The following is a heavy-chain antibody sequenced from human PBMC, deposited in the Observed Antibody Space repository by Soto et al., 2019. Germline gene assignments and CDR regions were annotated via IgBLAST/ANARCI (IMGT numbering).Heavy chain of an antibody. D-gene: IGHD2-21*02. CDR3: AKTCGGDCSDAFDI. CDR1: CGSFSGYY. V-gene: IGHV4-34*01. Sequence: SETLSLTCAVYCGSFSGYYWSWIRQPPGKGLEWIGEINHSGSTNYNPSLKSRVTISVDTSKNQFSLKLSSVTAADTAVYYCAKTCGGDCSDAFDIWGQGTMVTV. CDR2: INHSGST. J-gene: IGHJ3*02.